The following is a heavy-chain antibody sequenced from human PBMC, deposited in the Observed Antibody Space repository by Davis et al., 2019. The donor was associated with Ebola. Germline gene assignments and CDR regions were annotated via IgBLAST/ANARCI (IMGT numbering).Heavy chain of an antibody. Sequence: GESLKISCVASGFTFDNYGFHWVRQAPGKGLEWVAAISFDGNLKYHTDSVKGRFTISRDNSKNTLYLQMNSLRAEDTAVYYCARHGVVPAAELDYWGQGTLVTVSS. CDR3: ARHGVVPAAELDY. D-gene: IGHD2-2*01. CDR2: ISFDGNLK. V-gene: IGHV3-30*03. CDR1: GFTFDNYG. J-gene: IGHJ4*02.